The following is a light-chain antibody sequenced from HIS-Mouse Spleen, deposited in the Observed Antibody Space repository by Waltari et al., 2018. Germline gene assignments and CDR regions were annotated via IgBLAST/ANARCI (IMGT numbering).Light chain of an antibody. J-gene: IGKJ2*01. V-gene: IGKV1-33*01. CDR3: QQYDNLPPGT. Sequence: DIQMTQSPSSLSASVGDRVTITCQASQDISNYLNWYQQKPGKAHKLLIYDASNLETGVPSRFSGSGSGTDFTFTISSLQPEDIATYYCQQYDNLPPGTFGQGTKLEIK. CDR2: DAS. CDR1: QDISNY.